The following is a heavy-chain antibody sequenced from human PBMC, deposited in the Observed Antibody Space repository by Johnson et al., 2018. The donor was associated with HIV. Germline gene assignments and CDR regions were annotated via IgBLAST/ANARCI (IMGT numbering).Heavy chain of an antibody. CDR2: IKQDGSEK. CDR1: GFTFSSYW. CDR3: ASSGSESYYWDLGTNALII. V-gene: IGHV3-7*01. Sequence: VQLVESGGGVVQPGRSLRLSCAASGFTFSSYWMSWVRQTPGKGLEWVANIKQDGSEKYYVDSVKGRFTISRDNAKNSLYLQMNSLSAEDTAVYFCASSGSESYYWDLGTNALIIWGQGTMVTVSS. J-gene: IGHJ3*02. D-gene: IGHD1-26*01.